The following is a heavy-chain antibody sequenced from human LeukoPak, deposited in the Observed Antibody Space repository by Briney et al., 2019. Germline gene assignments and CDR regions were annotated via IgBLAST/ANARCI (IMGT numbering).Heavy chain of an antibody. D-gene: IGHD5-18*01. V-gene: IGHV4-59*08. CDR2: IYYSGST. Sequence: SETLSLTCTVSGGSISSYYWSWIRQPPGKGLEWIGYIYYSGSTNYNPSLKSRVTISVDTSKNQFSLKLSSVIAADTAVYYCARVPPGGYSYVYYYYGMDVWGQGTTVTVSS. J-gene: IGHJ6*02. CDR1: GGSISSYY. CDR3: ARVPPGGYSYVYYYYGMDV.